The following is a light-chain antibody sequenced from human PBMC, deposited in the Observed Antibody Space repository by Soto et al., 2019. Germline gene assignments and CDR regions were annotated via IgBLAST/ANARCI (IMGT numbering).Light chain of an antibody. V-gene: IGKV1-5*01. CDR2: RAS. CDR3: QQYNINSET. CDR1: QSISSW. Sequence: DIQMTQSPSTLSASVGDRVTITCRASQSISSWLAWYQQKPGKAPRLLIYRASSLDSGVPSRFSGSGSGTEFTLTISSLQAEDFATYYCQQYNINSETFGQGTKVEIK. J-gene: IGKJ1*01.